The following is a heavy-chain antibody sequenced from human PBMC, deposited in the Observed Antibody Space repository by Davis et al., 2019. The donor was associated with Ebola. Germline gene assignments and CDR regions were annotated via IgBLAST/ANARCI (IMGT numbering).Heavy chain of an antibody. V-gene: IGHV3-48*02. D-gene: IGHD3-10*01. CDR2: ISSTI. Sequence: PGGSLRLSCAASGLTFSSYSMNWVRQAPGKGLEWVSYISSTIYYADSVKGRFTISRDNAKNSLYLQMNSLRDEDTAVYYCARDKGFGELFFDYWGQGTLVTVSS. J-gene: IGHJ4*02. CDR1: GLTFSSYS. CDR3: ARDKGFGELFFDY.